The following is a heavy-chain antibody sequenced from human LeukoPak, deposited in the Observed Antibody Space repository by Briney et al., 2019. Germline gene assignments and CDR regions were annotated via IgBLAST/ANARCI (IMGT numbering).Heavy chain of an antibody. J-gene: IGHJ4*02. D-gene: IGHD3-22*01. CDR1: GGSFSGYY. Sequence: MPSETLSLTCAVYGGSFSGYYWSWIRQPPGKGLEWIGEINHSGSTNYNPSLKSRVTISVDTSKNQFSLKLSSVTAADTAVYYCARGPHTGVNYYDSSGYYYWGQGTLVTVSS. V-gene: IGHV4-34*01. CDR2: INHSGST. CDR3: ARGPHTGVNYYDSSGYYY.